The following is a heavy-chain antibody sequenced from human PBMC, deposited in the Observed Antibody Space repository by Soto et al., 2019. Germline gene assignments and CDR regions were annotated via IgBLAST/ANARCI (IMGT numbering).Heavy chain of an antibody. CDR1: GFSFSSYS. CDR3: ARGYTGYCSGGTCYWFDP. D-gene: IGHD2-15*01. J-gene: IGHJ5*02. V-gene: IGHV3-21*01. Sequence: EVQLVESGGGLVKPWGSLRLSCAASGFSFSSYSMNWVRQAPGKGLEWVSSISSSASHIIYADSVKGRLTISRDNAKKSLYLQMNSLKAEDTAVYYCARGYTGYCSGGTCYWFDPWGQGTLVTVSS. CDR2: ISSSASHI.